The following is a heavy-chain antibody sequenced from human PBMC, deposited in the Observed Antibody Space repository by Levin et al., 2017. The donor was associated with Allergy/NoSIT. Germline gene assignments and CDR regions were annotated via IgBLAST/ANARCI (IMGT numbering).Heavy chain of an antibody. J-gene: IGHJ4*02. CDR1: GFSFGGYT. CDR2: IRSKSYGGTT. D-gene: IGHD6-19*01. CDR3: TRDHGSGSGWFIDN. Sequence: GGSLRLSCTASGFSFGGYTMCWVRQAPGKGLEWVGFIRSKSYGGTTEYAASVKGRFTISRDDSKSIAYLEMNSLKSEDTSVYYCTRDHGSGSGWFIDNWGQGTLVTVSS. V-gene: IGHV3-49*04.